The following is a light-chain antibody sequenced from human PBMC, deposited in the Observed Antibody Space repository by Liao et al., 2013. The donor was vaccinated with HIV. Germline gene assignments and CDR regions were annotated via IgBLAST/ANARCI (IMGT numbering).Light chain of an antibody. V-gene: IGLV3-1*01. Sequence: SYELTQPPSVSVSPGQTASITCSGDKLGDKYASWYQQKPGQSPVLVIYQDDKRPSGIPERFSGSNSGNTATLTISGTQGMDEADYYCQAWDSTTAAVFGGGTKLTVL. CDR1: KLGDKY. J-gene: IGLJ3*02. CDR3: QAWDSTTAAV. CDR2: QDD.